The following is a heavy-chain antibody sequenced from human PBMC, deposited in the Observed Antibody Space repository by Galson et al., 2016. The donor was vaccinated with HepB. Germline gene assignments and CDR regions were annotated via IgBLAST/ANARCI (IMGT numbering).Heavy chain of an antibody. J-gene: IGHJ4*02. CDR1: GFSFSDHY. V-gene: IGHV3-7*01. D-gene: IGHD5-24*01. CDR2: IDQEGSEK. Sequence: SLRLSCAGSGFSFSDHYMDWVRQAPGKGLEWVANIDQEGSEKWYVDSVKGRVTISRDNAKNLVNLQMNSAKSEDTAVYYCARSLVGDGYSSGYWGQGILVSVSS. CDR3: ARSLVGDGYSSGY.